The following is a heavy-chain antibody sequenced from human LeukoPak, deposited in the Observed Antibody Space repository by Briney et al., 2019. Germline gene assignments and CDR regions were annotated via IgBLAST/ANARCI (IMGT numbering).Heavy chain of an antibody. CDR1: GFTFSSYW. J-gene: IGHJ1*01. Sequence: GGSLRLSCAASGFTFSSYWMHWVRQAPGKGLVWVSRIKSDGSTRYADSVKGRFTISRDNAKNTVSLHMNSLRAEDTGVYYCARAPSEIGGYYPEYFRHWGQGTLVTVSP. CDR2: IKSDGST. V-gene: IGHV3-74*01. CDR3: ARAPSEIGGYYPEYFRH. D-gene: IGHD3-22*01.